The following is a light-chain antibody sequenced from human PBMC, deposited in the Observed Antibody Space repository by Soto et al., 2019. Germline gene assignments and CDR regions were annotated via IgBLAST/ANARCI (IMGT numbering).Light chain of an antibody. CDR3: NSYTNSSAVV. CDR2: EVT. Sequence: QSALTQPASVSGSPGQSITISCAGTRDDIGAYDYVSWYQQHPGNATKLLVYEVTNRPSGVSDRFPGSKSGNTASLTISGLQAEDEADYYCNSYTNSSAVVFGGGTK. J-gene: IGLJ2*01. CDR1: RDDIGAYDY. V-gene: IGLV2-14*01.